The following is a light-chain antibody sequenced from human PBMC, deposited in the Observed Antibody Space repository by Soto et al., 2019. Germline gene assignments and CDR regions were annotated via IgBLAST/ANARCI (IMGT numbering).Light chain of an antibody. CDR1: SSDVGGYNY. J-gene: IGLJ3*02. Sequence: QSALTQPPSASGSPGQSVTISCTGTSSDVGGYNYVSWYQQHPGKAPKLMIYEVSKRPSGVPDRFSGSKSGNTASLTVSGLQAEDEADYYCGTWDTSLRTGWVFGGGTKVTVL. CDR3: GTWDTSLRTGWV. V-gene: IGLV2-8*01. CDR2: EVS.